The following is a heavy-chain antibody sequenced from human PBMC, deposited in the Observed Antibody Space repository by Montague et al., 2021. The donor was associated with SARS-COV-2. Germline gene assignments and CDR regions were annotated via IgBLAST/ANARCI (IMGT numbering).Heavy chain of an antibody. CDR1: GGSISSTTYY. D-gene: IGHD6-19*01. J-gene: IGHJ4*02. CDR3: ATIAETGTEGGMDY. V-gene: IGHV4-39*01. CDR2: IYYSGST. Sequence: SETLSLTCTVSGGSISSTTYYWGWIRQPPGKGLEWIGSIYYSGSTYYNPSLKGRVTMSIDTSKNQFSLKLRSVTAAETAVFYCATIAETGTEGGMDYWGQGALVTVSS.